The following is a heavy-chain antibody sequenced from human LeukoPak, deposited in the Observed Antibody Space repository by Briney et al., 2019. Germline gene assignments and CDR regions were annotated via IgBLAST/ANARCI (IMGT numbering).Heavy chain of an antibody. CDR2: ISSNGGST. D-gene: IGHD6-6*01. CDR3: ARWGQLAFDY. V-gene: IGHV3-64*01. CDR1: GFTFSSYG. Sequence: GGSLRLSCAASGFTFSSYGMHWVRQAPGKGLEYVSAISSNGGSTYYANSVKGRFTISRDNSKNTLYLQMGSLRAEDMAVYYCARWGQLAFDYWGQGTLVTVSS. J-gene: IGHJ4*02.